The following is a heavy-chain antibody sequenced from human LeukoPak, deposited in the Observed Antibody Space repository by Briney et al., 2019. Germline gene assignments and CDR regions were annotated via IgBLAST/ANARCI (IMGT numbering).Heavy chain of an antibody. J-gene: IGHJ6*03. CDR3: ARSIVVVPAALYYYYYYMDV. CDR1: GGSISSYY. V-gene: IGHV4-4*07. D-gene: IGHD2-2*01. Sequence: SETLSLTCTVSGGSISSYYWSWVRQPAGKGVEGIGRIYTSGSTNYNPSLKSRVTISVDKSKNQFSLKLSSVTAADTAVYYCARSIVVVPAALYYYYYYMDVWGKGTTVTVSS. CDR2: IYTSGST.